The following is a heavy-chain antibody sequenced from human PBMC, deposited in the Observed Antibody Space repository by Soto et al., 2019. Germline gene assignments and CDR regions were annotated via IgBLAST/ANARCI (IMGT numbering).Heavy chain of an antibody. V-gene: IGHV4-31*01. CDR2: IYYSGST. CDR3: ARWGMVRGVIITRRSYFDY. D-gene: IGHD3-10*01. J-gene: IGHJ4*02. CDR1: GGSISSGGYY. Sequence: QVQLQESGPGLVKPSQTLSLTCTVSGGSISSGGYYWSWIRQHPGKGLEWIGYIYYSGSTYYNPSLKSQVTISVDTSKNQFSLKLSSVTAADTAVYYCARWGMVRGVIITRRSYFDYWGQGTLVTVSS.